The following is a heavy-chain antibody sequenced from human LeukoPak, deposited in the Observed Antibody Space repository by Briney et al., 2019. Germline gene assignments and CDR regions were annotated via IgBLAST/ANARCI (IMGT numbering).Heavy chain of an antibody. CDR3: AKRVSGESDGYAFDI. V-gene: IGHV3-23*01. J-gene: IGHJ3*02. CDR2: ISGSGAGT. CDR1: GFTFSSYA. Sequence: GGSLRLSCAASGFTFSSYAMSWVRQAPGKGLEWVSAISGSGAGTYYADSVKGRFTISRDNSKNTLYLQMNSLRVEDMAVYYCAKRVSGESDGYAFDIWGQGTMVTVSS. D-gene: IGHD5-18*01.